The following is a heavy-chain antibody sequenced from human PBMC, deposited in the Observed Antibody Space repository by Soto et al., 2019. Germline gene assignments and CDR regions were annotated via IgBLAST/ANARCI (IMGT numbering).Heavy chain of an antibody. CDR3: ARRGGDWGWFDP. J-gene: IGHJ5*02. CDR2: IYYSGST. CDR1: GGSISSSSYY. D-gene: IGHD3-16*01. Sequence: SETLSLTCTVSGGSISSSSYYWGWIRQPPGKGLEWIGSIYYSGSTYYNPSLKSRVTISVDTPKNQFSLKLSSVTAADTAVYYCARRGGDWGWFDPWGQGTLVTVSS. V-gene: IGHV4-39*01.